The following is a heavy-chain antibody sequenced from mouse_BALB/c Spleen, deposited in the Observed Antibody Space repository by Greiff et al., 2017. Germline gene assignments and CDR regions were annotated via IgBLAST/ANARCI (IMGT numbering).Heavy chain of an antibody. V-gene: IGHV1-80*01. CDR3: ARGDYYGSSYALDY. D-gene: IGHD1-1*01. Sequence: QVQLQQSGAELVRPGSSVKISCKASGYAFSSYWMNWVKQRPGQGLEWIGQIYPGDGDTNYNGKFKGKATLTADKSSSTAYMQLSSLTSEDSAVYFCARGDYYGSSYALDYWGQGTSVTVSS. J-gene: IGHJ4*01. CDR1: GYAFSSYW. CDR2: IYPGDGDT.